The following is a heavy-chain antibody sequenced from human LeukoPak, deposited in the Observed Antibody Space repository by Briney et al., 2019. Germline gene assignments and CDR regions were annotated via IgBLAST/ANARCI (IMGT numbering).Heavy chain of an antibody. CDR3: ARSGVNYYYDSSGLLY. CDR1: GYTFTGYY. CDR2: IIPILGIA. Sequence: GASVKVSCTASGYTFTGYYMHWVRQAPGQGLEWMGRIIPILGIANYAQKFQGRVTITADKSTSTAYMELSSLRSEDTAVYYCARSGVNYYYDSSGLLYWGQGTLVTVSS. D-gene: IGHD3-22*01. V-gene: IGHV1-69*02. J-gene: IGHJ4*02.